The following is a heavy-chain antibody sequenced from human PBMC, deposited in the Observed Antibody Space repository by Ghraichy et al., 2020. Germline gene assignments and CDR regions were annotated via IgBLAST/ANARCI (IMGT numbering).Heavy chain of an antibody. Sequence: SETLSLTCTVSGGSISSYYWSWIRQPPGKGLEWIGYIYYSGSTNYNPSLKSRVTISVDTSKNQFSLKLSSVTAADTAVYYCASMIAAAGYWYFDLWGRGTLVTVSS. CDR1: GGSISSYY. D-gene: IGHD6-13*01. V-gene: IGHV4-59*01. CDR2: IYYSGST. J-gene: IGHJ2*01. CDR3: ASMIAAAGYWYFDL.